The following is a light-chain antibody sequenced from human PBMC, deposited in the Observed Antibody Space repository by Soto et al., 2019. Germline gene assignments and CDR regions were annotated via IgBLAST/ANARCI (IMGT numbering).Light chain of an antibody. CDR3: AAWDDSLNGRV. CDR1: SSNIGSNT. Sequence: QLVLTQPPSASGTPGQRVSFSCSGTSSNIGSNTVTWYSQFPGKAPKLLIYSNDQRPSGVPDRFSGSKSGTSASLAISGLQSEDEADYYCAAWDDSLNGRVFGGGTKLTVL. CDR2: SND. J-gene: IGLJ2*01. V-gene: IGLV1-44*01.